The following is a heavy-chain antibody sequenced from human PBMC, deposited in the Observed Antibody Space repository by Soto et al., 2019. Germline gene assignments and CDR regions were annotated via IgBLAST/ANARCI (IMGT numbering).Heavy chain of an antibody. D-gene: IGHD3-3*01. V-gene: IGHV1-46*01. CDR2: INPSGGST. Sequence: ASVKVSCKASGYTFTSYYMHWVRQAPGQGLEWMGIINPSGGSTSYAQKFQGRVTMTRDTSTSTVYMELSSLRSEDTAVYYCARGTRVLRFLEWSPGDYGMDVWGQGTTVTVSS. CDR3: ARGTRVLRFLEWSPGDYGMDV. J-gene: IGHJ6*02. CDR1: GYTFTSYY.